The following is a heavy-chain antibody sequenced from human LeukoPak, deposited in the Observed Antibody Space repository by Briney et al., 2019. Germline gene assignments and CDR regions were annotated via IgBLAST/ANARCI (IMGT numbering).Heavy chain of an antibody. Sequence: PGGSLRLSGAASGFTFSSYWMSWVRQAPGKGREWVANIKQDGSEKYYVDSVKGRFTISRDDAKNALYLQMNGLRAEDTAVYYCARDLAVAGTGSDYWGQGTLVTVSS. CDR1: GFTFSSYW. CDR3: ARDLAVAGTGSDY. V-gene: IGHV3-7*03. CDR2: IKQDGSEK. J-gene: IGHJ4*02. D-gene: IGHD6-19*01.